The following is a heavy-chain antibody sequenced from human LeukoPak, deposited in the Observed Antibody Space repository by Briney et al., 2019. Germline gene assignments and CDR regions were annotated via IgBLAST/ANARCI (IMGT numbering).Heavy chain of an antibody. V-gene: IGHV4-59*01. CDR3: ARRGLAKNWFDS. Sequence: SETLSLTCAVYGGSISSYYWSWIRQPPGKGLEWIGYIYYSGSTNYNPSLKSRVTMSVDTSKNQFSLRLSSVTAADTAVYYCARRGLAKNWFDSWGQGTLVAVSS. CDR2: IYYSGST. J-gene: IGHJ5*01. CDR1: GGSISSYY. D-gene: IGHD6-13*01.